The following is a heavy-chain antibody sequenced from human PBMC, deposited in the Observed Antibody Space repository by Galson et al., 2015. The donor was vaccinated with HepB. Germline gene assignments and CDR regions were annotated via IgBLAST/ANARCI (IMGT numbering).Heavy chain of an antibody. CDR1: GGSFSDYY. CDR3: ARVAGGCGSTSCYTAGLGLDYYYGMDV. V-gene: IGHV4-34*01. D-gene: IGHD2-2*02. Sequence: LSLTCAVYGGSFSDYYWNWIRQPPGKGLEWIGEINHSGSTNYNPSLKSRITISVDTSKNQFSLKLSSVTAADTAVYYCARVAGGCGSTSCYTAGLGLDYYYGMDVWGQGTTVTVSS. CDR2: INHSGST. J-gene: IGHJ6*02.